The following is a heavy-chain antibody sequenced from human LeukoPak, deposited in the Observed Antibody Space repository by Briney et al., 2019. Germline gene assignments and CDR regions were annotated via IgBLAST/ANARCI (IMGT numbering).Heavy chain of an antibody. V-gene: IGHV1-2*02. J-gene: IGHJ4*02. D-gene: IGHD3-9*01. Sequence: ASVKVSCKASGYTFTGYYMHWVRQAPGQGLEWMGWINPNSGGTNYAQKFQGSVTMTRDTSISTAYMELSRLRSDDTAVYYCARGDILTGYHFDYWGQGTLVTVSS. CDR3: ARGDILTGYHFDY. CDR2: INPNSGGT. CDR1: GYTFTGYY.